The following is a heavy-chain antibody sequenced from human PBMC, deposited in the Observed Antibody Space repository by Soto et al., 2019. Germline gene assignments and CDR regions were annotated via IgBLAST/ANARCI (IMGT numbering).Heavy chain of an antibody. CDR2: IYYSGST. D-gene: IGHD3-22*01. V-gene: IGHV4-39*01. J-gene: IGHJ4*02. CDR3: ARPTYYYDSSGPQAY. CDR1: GGSISSSSYY. Sequence: SETLSLTCTVSGGSISSSSYYWGWIRQPPGKGLEWIGSIYYSGSTYYNPSLKSRVTISVDTSKNQFSLKLSSVTAADTAVYYCARPTYYYDSSGPQAYWGQGTLVTVSS.